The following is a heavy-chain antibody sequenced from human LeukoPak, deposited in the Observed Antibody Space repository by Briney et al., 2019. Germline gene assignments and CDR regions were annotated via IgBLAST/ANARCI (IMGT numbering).Heavy chain of an antibody. Sequence: GGSLRLSCAASGFTFSSYSMNWVRQAPGKGLEWVSYISSSSSTIYYADSVKGRFTISRDNAKNSLYLQMNSLRAEDTAVYYCARTRGSHISMAYLDYWGQGTLVTVSS. V-gene: IGHV3-48*01. CDR1: GFTFSSYS. CDR2: ISSSSSTI. J-gene: IGHJ4*02. D-gene: IGHD2/OR15-2a*01. CDR3: ARTRGSHISMAYLDY.